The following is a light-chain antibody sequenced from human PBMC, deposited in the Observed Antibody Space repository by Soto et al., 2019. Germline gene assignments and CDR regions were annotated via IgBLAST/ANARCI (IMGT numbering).Light chain of an antibody. CDR3: QHRSNWPIT. Sequence: EIVMTQSPATLSVSPGEGATASCRASLSVSSHLAWYQHKPGQAPSLLICSTSTRATGIPDMFGGSGSRTDFTLTISSLEPEDFAVYCWQHRSNWPITFGQGTRLEIK. J-gene: IGKJ5*01. CDR2: STS. CDR1: LSVSSH. V-gene: IGKV3-11*01.